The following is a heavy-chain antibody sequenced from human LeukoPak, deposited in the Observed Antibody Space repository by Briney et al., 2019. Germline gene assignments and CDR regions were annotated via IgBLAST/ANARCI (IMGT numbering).Heavy chain of an antibody. CDR1: GYTFTGYY. J-gene: IGHJ6*03. V-gene: IGHV1-2*02. CDR3: ASRSLGPPYYYYYMDV. CDR2: INPNSGGT. D-gene: IGHD3-16*01. Sequence: ASVKVSCKASGYTFTGYYMHWVRQAPGQGLEWMGWINPNSGGTNYAQKFQGRATMTRDTSISTAYMELSRLRSDDTAVYYCASRSLGPPYYYYYMDVWGKGTTVTVSS.